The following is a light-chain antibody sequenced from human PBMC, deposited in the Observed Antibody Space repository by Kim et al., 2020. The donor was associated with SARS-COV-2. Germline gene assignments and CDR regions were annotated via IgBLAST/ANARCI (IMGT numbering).Light chain of an antibody. CDR3: QQYETFSPYT. Sequence: SVGDRVTITCRASQNINNWLAWYQQKPGKAPKLLIYKTSTLETWVPSRFSGSGSGTEFTLTISGLQPDDFATYYCQQYETFSPYTFGQGTKLDNK. V-gene: IGKV1-5*03. CDR1: QNINNW. CDR2: KTS. J-gene: IGKJ2*01.